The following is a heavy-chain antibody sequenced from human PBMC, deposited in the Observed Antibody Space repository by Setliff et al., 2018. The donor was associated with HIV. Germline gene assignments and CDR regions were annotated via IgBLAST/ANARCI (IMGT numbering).Heavy chain of an antibody. CDR3: ARALGSGWYYYYYYGMDV. J-gene: IGHJ6*02. CDR1: GYTFNDNY. Sequence: ASVKVSCKASGYTFNDNYIHWVRQAPGQGLEWMGRISPDIGGTNYAQKFQGRVTMTRDTSISTAYMELSRLRSDDTAVYYCARALGSGWYYYYYYGMDVWGQGTTVTVSS. D-gene: IGHD6-19*01. V-gene: IGHV1-2*06. CDR2: ISPDIGGT.